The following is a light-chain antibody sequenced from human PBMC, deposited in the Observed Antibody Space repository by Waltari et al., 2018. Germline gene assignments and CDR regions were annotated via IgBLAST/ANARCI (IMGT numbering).Light chain of an antibody. V-gene: IGLV3-19*01. Sequence: SSELTQDPAVSVALGQTVRITCQGDSLRSYYASWYQQKPGQAPVLVIYGKNNRPSGIPDRFAGSCSGHTASLNITGAQAEDEADYYCNSRDSSGNHWVFGGGTKLTVL. CDR1: SLRSYY. J-gene: IGLJ3*02. CDR3: NSRDSSGNHWV. CDR2: GKN.